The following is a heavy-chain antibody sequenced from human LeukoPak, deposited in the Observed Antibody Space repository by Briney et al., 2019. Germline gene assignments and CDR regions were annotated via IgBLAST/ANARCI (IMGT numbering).Heavy chain of an antibody. V-gene: IGHV5-51*01. J-gene: IGHJ3*02. CDR3: ARPAYSSGWYFRAFDI. CDR1: GYSFTSYW. Sequence: NLGESLKISCKGSGYSFTSYWIGWVRQMPGKGLEWMGIIYPGDSDTRYSPSFQGQVTISADKSISTAYLQWSSLKASDTAMYYCARPAYSSGWYFRAFDIWGQGTMVTVSS. CDR2: IYPGDSDT. D-gene: IGHD6-19*01.